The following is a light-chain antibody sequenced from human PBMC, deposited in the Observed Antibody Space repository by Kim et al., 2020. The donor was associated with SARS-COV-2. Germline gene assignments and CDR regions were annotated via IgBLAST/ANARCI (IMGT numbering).Light chain of an antibody. Sequence: SSELTQPPSVSVSLGQMARITCSGEALPKKYAYWYQQKPGQFPVVVIYKDSERPSGIPERFSGSSSGTIVTLTISGVQAEDEADYYCLSADSSTWVLGGGTQLTVL. CDR1: ALPKKY. J-gene: IGLJ3*02. CDR2: KDS. CDR3: LSADSSTWV. V-gene: IGLV3-16*01.